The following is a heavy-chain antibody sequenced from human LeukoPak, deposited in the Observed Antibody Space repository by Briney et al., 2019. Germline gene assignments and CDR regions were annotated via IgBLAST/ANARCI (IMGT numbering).Heavy chain of an antibody. D-gene: IGHD6-19*01. Sequence: GGSLRLSCTASGFTFSTYGMHWVRQAPGKGLEWVALISYDGTNKYYADSVKGRFTISRDNSQNTLYLQMNSLSADDTAVYYCAKGEDSSGWYYFDYWGQGTLVTVSS. CDR2: ISYDGTNK. J-gene: IGHJ4*02. CDR3: AKGEDSSGWYYFDY. V-gene: IGHV3-30*18. CDR1: GFTFSTYG.